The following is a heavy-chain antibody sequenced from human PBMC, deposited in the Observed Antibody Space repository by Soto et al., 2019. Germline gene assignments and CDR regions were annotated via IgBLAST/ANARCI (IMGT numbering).Heavy chain of an antibody. CDR2: INAGNGNT. CDR3: ARGPEITIFGVVTYNWFDP. CDR1: GYTFTSYA. V-gene: IGHV1-3*01. D-gene: IGHD3-3*01. J-gene: IGHJ5*02. Sequence: GASVKVSCKASGYTFTSYAMHWVRQAPGQRLEWMGWINAGNGNTKYSQKFQGRVTTTRDTSASTAYMELSSLRSEDTAVYYCARGPEITIFGVVTYNWFDPWGQGTLVTVSS.